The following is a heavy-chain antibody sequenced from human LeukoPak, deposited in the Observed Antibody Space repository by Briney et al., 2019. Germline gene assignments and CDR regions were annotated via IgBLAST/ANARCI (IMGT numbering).Heavy chain of an antibody. D-gene: IGHD3-22*01. CDR3: ARALVYYYDSSGYPLDY. Sequence: GVSVKVSCKASGYTFTGYYMHWVRQAPGQGLEWMGRINPNSGGTNYAQKFQGRVTMTRDTSISTAYMELSRLRSDDTAVYYCARALVYYYDSSGYPLDYWGQGTLVTVSS. V-gene: IGHV1-2*06. CDR1: GYTFTGYY. CDR2: INPNSGGT. J-gene: IGHJ4*02.